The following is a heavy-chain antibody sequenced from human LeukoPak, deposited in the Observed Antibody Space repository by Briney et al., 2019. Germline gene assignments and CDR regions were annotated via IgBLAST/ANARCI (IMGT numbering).Heavy chain of an antibody. CDR2: INHSGST. V-gene: IGHV4-34*01. CDR1: GGSFSVYY. CDR3: ARLGGARPPRWFDP. J-gene: IGHJ5*02. Sequence: SETLSLTCAVYGGSFSVYYWSWIRQPPGKGLEWRGEINHSGSTNYNPSLKSRITISVDTSKNQFSLKLSSVTAADTAVYYCARLGGARPPRWFDPWGQGTLATVSS. D-gene: IGHD6-6*01.